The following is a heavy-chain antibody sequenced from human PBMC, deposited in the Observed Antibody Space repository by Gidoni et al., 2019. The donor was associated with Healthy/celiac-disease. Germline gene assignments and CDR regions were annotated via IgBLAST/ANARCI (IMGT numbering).Heavy chain of an antibody. CDR3: ARHGGSPRYYYYYGMDV. J-gene: IGHJ6*02. CDR2: IYYSGST. Sequence: QLQLQESGPGLVKPSETLSLTCTVSGGSISSSSYYWGWIRQPPGKGLEWIGSIYYSGSTYYNPSLKSRVTISVDTSKNQFSLKLSSVTAADTAVYYCARHGGSPRYYYYYGMDVWGQGTTVTVSS. CDR1: GGSISSSSYY. V-gene: IGHV4-39*01.